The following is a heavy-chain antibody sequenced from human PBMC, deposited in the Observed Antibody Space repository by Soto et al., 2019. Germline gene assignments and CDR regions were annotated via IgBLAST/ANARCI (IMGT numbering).Heavy chain of an antibody. D-gene: IGHD2-15*01. CDR3: ARRYGGNFDY. Sequence: SETLSLTCTVSGGSIRSGGYYWSWIRQHPGKGLEWIGYIYYSGSTYYNPSLKSRVTISVDTSKNQFSLKLSSVTAADTAVYYCARRYGGNFDYWGQGTLVTVSS. J-gene: IGHJ4*02. V-gene: IGHV4-31*03. CDR2: IYYSGST. CDR1: GGSIRSGGYY.